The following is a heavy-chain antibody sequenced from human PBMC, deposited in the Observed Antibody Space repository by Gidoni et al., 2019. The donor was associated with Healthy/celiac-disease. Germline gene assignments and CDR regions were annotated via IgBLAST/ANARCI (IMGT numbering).Heavy chain of an antibody. Sequence: QVQLQESVPGLVKPSETLSLTCTVSGGSISSYYWSWIRQPPGKGLEWIGYIYYSGGTNYNPSLKSRVTISVDTSKNQFSLKLSSVTAADTAVYYCARERYLAVAGYDAFDIWGQGTMVTVSS. V-gene: IGHV4-59*01. D-gene: IGHD6-19*01. CDR3: ARERYLAVAGYDAFDI. CDR1: GGSISSYY. J-gene: IGHJ3*02. CDR2: IYYSGGT.